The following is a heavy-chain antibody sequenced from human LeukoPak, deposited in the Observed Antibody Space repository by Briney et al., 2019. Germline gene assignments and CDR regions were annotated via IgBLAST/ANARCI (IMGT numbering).Heavy chain of an antibody. J-gene: IGHJ3*02. CDR1: GFTVSSNY. V-gene: IGHV3-66*01. CDR2: IYSGGST. D-gene: IGHD1-26*01. Sequence: GGSLRLSCAASGFTVSSNYMSWVRQAPGKGLEWVSVIYSGGSTYYADSVKGRFTISRDNSKNTLYLQMNSLRAEDTAVYYCARYSGYGMAGSYYAFDIWGQGTMVTVSS. CDR3: ARYSGYGMAGSYYAFDI.